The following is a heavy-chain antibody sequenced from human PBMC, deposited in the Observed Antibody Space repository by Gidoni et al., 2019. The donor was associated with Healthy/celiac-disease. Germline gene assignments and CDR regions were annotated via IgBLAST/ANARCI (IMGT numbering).Heavy chain of an antibody. CDR2: IYTSGSP. CDR3: AREAYCGGDCYSSYYYYGMDV. J-gene: IGHJ6*02. D-gene: IGHD2-21*02. CDR1: GRSISSYF. Sequence: QVQLQESGPGLVKPSETLSLTCPVSGRSISSYFWSWVRPPAGKGLEWIGRIYTSGSPNYNPSRKSRVTMSVETSKNQFSLKLSSVTAADTAVYYCAREAYCGGDCYSSYYYYGMDVWGQGTTVTVSS. V-gene: IGHV4-4*07.